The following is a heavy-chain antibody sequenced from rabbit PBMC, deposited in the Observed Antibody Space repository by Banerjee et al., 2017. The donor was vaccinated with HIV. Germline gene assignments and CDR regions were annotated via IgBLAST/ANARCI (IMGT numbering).Heavy chain of an antibody. Sequence: QSLEESGGDLVQPEGSLTLTCTASGLDFSSAYWMCWVRQAPGKGLEWIGSIYSGSSSAYYANWAKGRVTISKTSSTTVTLQMTSLTAADTATYFCARGPSISYWDLWGQGTLVTVS. J-gene: IGHJ3*01. D-gene: IGHD8-1*01. CDR1: GLDFSSAYW. CDR2: IYSGSSSA. CDR3: ARGPSISYWDL. V-gene: IGHV1S40*01.